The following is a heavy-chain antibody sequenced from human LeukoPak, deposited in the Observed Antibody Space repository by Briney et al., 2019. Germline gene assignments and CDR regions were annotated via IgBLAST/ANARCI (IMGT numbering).Heavy chain of an antibody. D-gene: IGHD3-10*01. V-gene: IGHV3-9*01. J-gene: IGHJ6*02. CDR1: GFTFDDYA. CDR2: ISWNSGSI. Sequence: GGSLRLSCAASGFTFDDYAMHWVRQAPGKGLEWVSGISWNSGSIGYADSVKGRFTISRDNAKNSLYLQMNSLRAEDTALYYCAKETYYYGSGSYYRYYYYYGMDVWGQGTTVTVSS. CDR3: AKETYYYGSGSYYRYYYYYGMDV.